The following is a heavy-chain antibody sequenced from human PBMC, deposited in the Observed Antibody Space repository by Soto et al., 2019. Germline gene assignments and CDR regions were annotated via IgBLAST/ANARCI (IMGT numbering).Heavy chain of an antibody. CDR2: INADNGDT. D-gene: IGHD4-4*01. CDR3: ARELQERYDFDG. V-gene: IGHV1-3*01. Sequence: GSSWQVSCTTSGYSFTSYAMHWVRHAPGQRLEWLGWINADNGDTKYSQKFSGRVTITRDTSANTAFMELSSLRSEDTAMYYCARELQERYDFDGWGHGHLVTVFS. CDR1: GYSFTSYA. J-gene: IGHJ4*01.